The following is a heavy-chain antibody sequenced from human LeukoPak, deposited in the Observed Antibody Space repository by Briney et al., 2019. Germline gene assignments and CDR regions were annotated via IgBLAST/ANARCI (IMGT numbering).Heavy chain of an antibody. CDR3: ARGGRLKWELKPSAFDI. CDR2: INHSGST. CDR1: GGSFSGYY. D-gene: IGHD1-26*01. V-gene: IGHV4-34*01. J-gene: IGHJ3*02. Sequence: SSETLSLTCAVYGGSFSGYYWSWIRQPPGKGLEWIGEINHSGSTNYSPSLKSRVTISVDTSKNQFSLKLSSVTAADTAVYYCARGGRLKWELKPSAFDIWGQGTMVTVSS.